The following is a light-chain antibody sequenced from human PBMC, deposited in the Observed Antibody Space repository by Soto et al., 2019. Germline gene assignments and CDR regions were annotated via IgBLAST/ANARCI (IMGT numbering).Light chain of an antibody. V-gene: IGLV2-14*01. CDR1: SSDIGGYKY. CDR2: EVS. CDR3: ASYTSKSTLV. Sequence: QSVLTQPASVSGSPGQSITISCTGTSSDIGGYKYVSWYQQHPGKVPKLIIYEVSNRPSGVSNRFSGSKSGNTASLTISGLQAEDEADFYCASYTSKSTLVFGTGTKLTVL. J-gene: IGLJ1*01.